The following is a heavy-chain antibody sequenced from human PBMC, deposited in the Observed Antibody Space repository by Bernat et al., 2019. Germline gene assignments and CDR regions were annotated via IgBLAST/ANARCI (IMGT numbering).Heavy chain of an antibody. CDR1: GGSISSGSYY. Sequence: QVQLQDSGPGLVKPSQTLSLTCTVSGGSISSGSYYWSWIRQPAGKGLEWIGRIYTSGSTNYNPSLKSRVTISVDTSKNQFSLKLSSVTAADTAVYYCARVIPFRFLAKFDPWGQGTLVTVSS. CDR2: IYTSGST. D-gene: IGHD3-3*01. J-gene: IGHJ5*02. CDR3: ARVIPFRFLAKFDP. V-gene: IGHV4-61*02.